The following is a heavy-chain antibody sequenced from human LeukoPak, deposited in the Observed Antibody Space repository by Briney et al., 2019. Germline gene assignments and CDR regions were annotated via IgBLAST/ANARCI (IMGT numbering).Heavy chain of an antibody. J-gene: IGHJ3*02. D-gene: IGHD6-6*01. CDR1: GFTFSRYW. CDR3: ASLFLCYGCSSSSDSFNI. CDR2: INSDGSST. V-gene: IGHV3-74*01. Sequence: GGSLRLSCAASGFTFSRYWMHGVRQAPGKGLVWVSRINSDGSSTTYADSVKGRFTISRDNAKNTLYLQMKSLRAEDPAVYYCASLFLCYGCSSSSDSFNIWGQGTMVTVSS.